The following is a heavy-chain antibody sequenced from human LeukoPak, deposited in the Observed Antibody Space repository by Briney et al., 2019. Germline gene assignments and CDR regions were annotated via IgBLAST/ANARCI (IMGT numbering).Heavy chain of an antibody. CDR3: TTDNMIVVVEAIDDDAFDI. CDR1: GYTLTELS. J-gene: IGHJ3*02. D-gene: IGHD3-22*01. CDR2: FDPEDGET. V-gene: IGHV1-24*01. Sequence: ASVKVSCKVSGYTLTELSMHWVRQAPGKGLEWMGGFDPEDGETIYAQKFQGRVTMTEDTSTDTAYMELSSLRSEDTAVYYCTTDNMIVVVEAIDDDAFDIWGQGTMVTVSS.